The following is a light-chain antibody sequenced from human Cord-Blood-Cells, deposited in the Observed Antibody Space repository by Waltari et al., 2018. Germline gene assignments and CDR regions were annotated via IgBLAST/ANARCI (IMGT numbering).Light chain of an antibody. CDR3: CSYAGSSTWV. V-gene: IGLV2-23*01. J-gene: IGLJ3*02. Sequence: QSALTQPAPVPGSPGQSITIPCPGTSSDVGVYNLVSWYQQHPGKAPKLMIYEGSKRPSGVPNRFSGSKSGNTASLTISGLQAEDEADYYCCSYAGSSTWVFGGGTKLTVL. CDR1: SSDVGVYNL. CDR2: EGS.